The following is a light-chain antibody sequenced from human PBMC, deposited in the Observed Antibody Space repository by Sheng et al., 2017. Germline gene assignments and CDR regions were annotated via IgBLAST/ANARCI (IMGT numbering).Light chain of an antibody. CDR2: AAS. J-gene: IGKJ2*01. CDR3: QQYHTFPPT. CDR1: QGISRY. V-gene: IGKV1-9*01. Sequence: IQLTQSPSSLSASVGDRVIITCRASQGISRYFAWYQQKPGKAPKLLIYAASSLQSGVPSRFSGSGSGTDFTLTITDIQSEDFATYYCQQYHTFPPTFGQGTKLEI.